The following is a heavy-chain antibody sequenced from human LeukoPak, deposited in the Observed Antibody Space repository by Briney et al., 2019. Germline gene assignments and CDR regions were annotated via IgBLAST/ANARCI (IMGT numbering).Heavy chain of an antibody. CDR3: ASGRDGYNIYYYYHMDV. CDR1: GGSISSSSYY. Sequence: SETLSLTCTVSGGSISSSSYYWGWIRQPPGKGLEWIGSIYYSGSTYYNPSLKSRVTISVDTSKNQFSLKLSSVTAADTAVYYCASGRDGYNIYYYYHMDVWGKGTTVTVSS. V-gene: IGHV4-39*01. CDR2: IYYSGST. J-gene: IGHJ6*03. D-gene: IGHD5-24*01.